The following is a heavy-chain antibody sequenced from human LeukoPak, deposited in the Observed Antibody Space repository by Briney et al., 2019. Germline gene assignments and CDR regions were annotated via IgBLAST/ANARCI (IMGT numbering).Heavy chain of an antibody. Sequence: ASVKVSCKASGYTFTGYYMHWVRQAPGQGLEWMGWINPNSGATNYAQKFQGRVTMTRDTSISTAYMELSSLRSEDTAVYYCARAPYDSSGYYYPGYYWGQGTLVTVSS. V-gene: IGHV1-2*02. CDR2: INPNSGAT. D-gene: IGHD3-22*01. J-gene: IGHJ4*02. CDR1: GYTFTGYY. CDR3: ARAPYDSSGYYYPGYY.